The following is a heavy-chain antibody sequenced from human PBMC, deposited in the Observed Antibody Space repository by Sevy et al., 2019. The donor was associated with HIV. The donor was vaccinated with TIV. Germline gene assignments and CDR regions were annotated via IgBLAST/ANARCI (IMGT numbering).Heavy chain of an antibody. V-gene: IGHV3-48*02. CDR3: ARDDTASYLPVS. J-gene: IGHJ4*02. CDR2: ISRSGTTR. Sequence: GGSLRLSCAAPGFTFSDYSLNWVRQAPGKGLEWVSYISRSGTTRHYADSVRGRFTISRDDAKNSLYLQMSSLRDEDTAVYYCARDDTASYLPVSWGQGTLVTVSS. D-gene: IGHD3-10*01. CDR1: GFTFSDYS.